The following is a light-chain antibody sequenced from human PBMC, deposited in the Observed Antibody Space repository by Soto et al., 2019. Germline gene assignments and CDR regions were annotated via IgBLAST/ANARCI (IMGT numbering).Light chain of an antibody. J-gene: IGKJ5*01. Sequence: EIVLTQSPATLSLSPGERATLSCRASQSVSSYLAWYQQKPGQAPRLLIYDASNRATGIPARFSGSGSGTDFTLPISSLEPEDFAVYYCQQRNNWPPRITFGQGTRLEIK. CDR1: QSVSSY. V-gene: IGKV3-11*01. CDR3: QQRNNWPPRIT. CDR2: DAS.